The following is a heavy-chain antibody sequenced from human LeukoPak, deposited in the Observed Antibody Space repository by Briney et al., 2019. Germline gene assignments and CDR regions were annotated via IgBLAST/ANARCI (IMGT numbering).Heavy chain of an antibody. CDR1: GFTFSRYW. D-gene: IGHD2-8*02. J-gene: IGHJ3*01. CDR2: INSDGYDL. CDR3: TSPGFSTGWEGGFDY. Sequence: GGSLRLSCAASGFTFSRYWMHWVRQVPGKGLVWVSRINSDGYDLSYADSVKGRFTISRDNAKNTLYLQMSSLRVEDTAVYYCTSPGFSTGWEGGFDYRGQGAMVTVSS. V-gene: IGHV3-74*01.